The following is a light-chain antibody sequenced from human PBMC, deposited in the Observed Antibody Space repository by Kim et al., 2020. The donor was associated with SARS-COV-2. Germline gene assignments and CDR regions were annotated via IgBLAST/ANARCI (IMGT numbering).Light chain of an antibody. CDR3: SSYTSTSTWV. V-gene: IGLV2-14*03. Sequence: QSALTQPASVSGSPGQSITISCTGTSSDVGGYNYVSWYQQHPVKAPKLMIYDVNKRPSGLSNRFSGSKSGNTASLTISGLQAEDEADYYCSSYTSTSTWVFGGGTQLTVL. CDR1: SSDVGGYNY. J-gene: IGLJ3*02. CDR2: DVN.